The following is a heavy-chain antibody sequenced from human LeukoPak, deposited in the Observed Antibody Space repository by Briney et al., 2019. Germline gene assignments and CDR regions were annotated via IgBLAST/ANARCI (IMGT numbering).Heavy chain of an antibody. D-gene: IGHD4-23*01. CDR2: INSDGSST. V-gene: IGHV3-74*01. CDR1: GFTFSSYW. CDR3: VRDYGGIGIDY. J-gene: IGHJ4*02. Sequence: HPGGSLRLSCAASGFTFSSYWMHWVRQAPGKGPVWVSRINSDGSSTSYADSVKGRFTISRDNAKNSLYLQMNSLTAEDTAVFYCVRDYGGIGIDYWGQGTLVTVSS.